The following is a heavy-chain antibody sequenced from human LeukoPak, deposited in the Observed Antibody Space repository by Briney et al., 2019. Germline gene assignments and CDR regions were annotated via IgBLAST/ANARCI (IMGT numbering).Heavy chain of an antibody. CDR3: ATSDTVSTYNWFDP. CDR1: GGSVSSNTYF. V-gene: IGHV4-39*01. D-gene: IGHD5/OR15-5a*01. J-gene: IGHJ5*02. Sequence: SETLSLTCNVSGGSVSSNTYFWGWIRPPPRKGLEWIGSIRYSGSTYYNPSLKSRVTISVDTSKNQFSLNLSSLTAADTAVYYCATSDTVSTYNWFDPWGQGTLVTVS. CDR2: IRYSGST.